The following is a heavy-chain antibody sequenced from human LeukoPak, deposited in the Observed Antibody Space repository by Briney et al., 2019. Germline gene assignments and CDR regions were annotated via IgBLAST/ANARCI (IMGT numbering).Heavy chain of an antibody. D-gene: IGHD3-16*01. V-gene: IGHV4-59*11. CDR1: GGSISIHY. J-gene: IGHJ6*03. CDR2: IYYSGST. CDR3: ARVFGDPYYYYMDV. Sequence: PSETLSLTCTVSGGSISIHYWSWIRQPPGKGLEWVGYIYYSGSTNYTPSLKSRVTISVDTSKNQFSLKLSSVTAADTAVYYCARVFGDPYYYYMDVWGKGTTVTVSS.